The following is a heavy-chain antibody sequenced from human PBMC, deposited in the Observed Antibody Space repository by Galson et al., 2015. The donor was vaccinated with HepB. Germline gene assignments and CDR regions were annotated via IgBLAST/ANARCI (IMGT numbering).Heavy chain of an antibody. D-gene: IGHD3-3*01. CDR3: ARDLADIRFLEWSPPMGWFDP. J-gene: IGHJ5*02. CDR2: ISSSSSYI. Sequence: SLRLSCAASGFTFSSYSMNWVRQAPGKGLEWVSSISSSSSYIYYADSVKGRFTISRDNAKNSLYLQMNSLRAEDTAVYYCARDLADIRFLEWSPPMGWFDPWGQGTLVTVSS. V-gene: IGHV3-21*01. CDR1: GFTFSSYS.